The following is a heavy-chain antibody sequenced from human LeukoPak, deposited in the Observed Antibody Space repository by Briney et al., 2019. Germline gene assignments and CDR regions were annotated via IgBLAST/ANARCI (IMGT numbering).Heavy chain of an antibody. CDR2: ITSSGGST. J-gene: IGHJ4*02. Sequence: GGSLRLSCAASGFTFNTYGMTWVRQAPGKGLEWVSAITSSGGSTYYGDSVKGRFTISRDNSRNTLYLQMNSLRVDDTAVYYCARDLCWGCFDDWGQGKPGHRLL. V-gene: IGHV3-23*01. D-gene: IGHD3-10*02. CDR3: ARDLCWGCFDD. CDR1: GFTFNTYG.